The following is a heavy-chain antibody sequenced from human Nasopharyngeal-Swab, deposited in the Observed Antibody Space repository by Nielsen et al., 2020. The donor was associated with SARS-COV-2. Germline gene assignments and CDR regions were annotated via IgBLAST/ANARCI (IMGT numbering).Heavy chain of an antibody. CDR3: ARVGGGSGWYSNWFDP. V-gene: IGHV3-11*04. CDR2: SSSSGSTI. J-gene: IGHJ5*02. Sequence: GGSLRLSCAASGFTFSDYYMSWIRQASGKGLEWVSYSSSSGSTIYYADSVKGRFTISRDNAKNSLYLQMNSLRAEDTAVYYCARVGGGSGWYSNWFDPWGQGTLVTVSS. CDR1: GFTFSDYY. D-gene: IGHD6-19*01.